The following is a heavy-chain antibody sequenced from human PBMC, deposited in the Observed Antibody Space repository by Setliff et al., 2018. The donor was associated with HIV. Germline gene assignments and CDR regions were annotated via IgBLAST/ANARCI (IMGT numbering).Heavy chain of an antibody. CDR3: TTKGRDVSTLEAPG. Sequence: PGGSLRLSCAGSGFNFKNAWMSWVRQAPGKGLEWVGRIKSRVDGETTAYAAPLKGRFTISRDDSKNTLYLQMDSLSTEDTAVYYCTTKGRDVSTLEAPGWGQGTLVTVSS. CDR2: IKSRVDGETT. D-gene: IGHD2-15*01. V-gene: IGHV3-15*01. CDR1: GFNFKNAW. J-gene: IGHJ4*02.